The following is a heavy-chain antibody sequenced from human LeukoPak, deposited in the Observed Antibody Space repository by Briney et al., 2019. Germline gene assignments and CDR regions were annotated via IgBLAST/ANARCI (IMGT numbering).Heavy chain of an antibody. CDR1: GFTFSSYA. Sequence: HPGGSLRLSCAASGFTFSSYAMHWVHQAPGKGLEWVAVISYDGSNKYYADSVKGRFTISRDNSKNTLYLQMNSLRAEDTAVYYCARADLTVTPGYYYYGMDVWGQGTTVTVSS. V-gene: IGHV3-30-3*01. J-gene: IGHJ6*02. CDR3: ARADLTVTPGYYYYGMDV. D-gene: IGHD4-17*01. CDR2: ISYDGSNK.